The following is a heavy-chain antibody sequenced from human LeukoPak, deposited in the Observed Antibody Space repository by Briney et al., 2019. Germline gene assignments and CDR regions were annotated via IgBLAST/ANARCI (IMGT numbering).Heavy chain of an antibody. J-gene: IGHJ4*02. Sequence: GGSLRLSCAASGFTFSSYAMSWVRQAPGKGLEWVSAISGSGGSTYYADSVKGRFTISRDNSKNTLYLQMNSLRAEDTAVYYCAKDRGDIVGATTGCFDYWGQGTLVTVSS. V-gene: IGHV3-23*01. CDR1: GFTFSSYA. CDR3: AKDRGDIVGATTGCFDY. CDR2: ISGSGGST. D-gene: IGHD1-26*01.